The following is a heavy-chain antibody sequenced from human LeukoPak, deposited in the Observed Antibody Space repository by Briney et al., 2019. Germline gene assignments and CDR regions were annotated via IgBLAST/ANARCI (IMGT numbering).Heavy chain of an antibody. CDR1: GFTFSSYA. J-gene: IGHJ4*02. D-gene: IGHD4-17*01. V-gene: IGHV3-30-3*01. CDR2: ISYDGGNK. CDR3: ARAHQTTVTNVGY. Sequence: GGSLRLSCAVSGFTFSSYAMHWVSQAPGKGLEWVAVISYDGGNKYYADSVKGRFTISRDTSKNTLFLQMNSLRAEDTAVYFCARAHQTTVTNVGYWGQGTLVTVSS.